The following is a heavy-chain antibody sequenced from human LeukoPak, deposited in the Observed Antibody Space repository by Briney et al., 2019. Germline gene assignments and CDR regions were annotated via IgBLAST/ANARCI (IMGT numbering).Heavy chain of an antibody. CDR2: IRGSDGST. V-gene: IGHV3-23*01. Sequence: GGSLRLSCAASGFPFSTYAMSWVRQAPGKGLEWVSSIRGSDGSTYYADSVKGRFAISRDNSKNTLYLQMNSLRAEDTAVYFCAKDVYGDYGGLDYWGQGTLVTVSS. CDR1: GFPFSTYA. D-gene: IGHD4-17*01. CDR3: AKDVYGDYGGLDY. J-gene: IGHJ4*02.